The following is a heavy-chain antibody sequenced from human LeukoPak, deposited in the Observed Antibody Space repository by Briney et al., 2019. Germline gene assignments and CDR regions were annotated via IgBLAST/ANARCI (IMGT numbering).Heavy chain of an antibody. V-gene: IGHV4-38-2*02. J-gene: IGHJ4*02. D-gene: IGHD2-15*01. CDR2: IYYSGNT. CDR1: GYSISSGYY. Sequence: SETLSLTCTVSGYSISSGYYWGWIRQPPGKGLEWIGSIYYSGNTYYNPSLMSRVTISVDTSKNQFSLKLSSVTAADTAVYYCARGVGYCSGGSCRFDYWGQGTLVTVSS. CDR3: ARGVGYCSGGSCRFDY.